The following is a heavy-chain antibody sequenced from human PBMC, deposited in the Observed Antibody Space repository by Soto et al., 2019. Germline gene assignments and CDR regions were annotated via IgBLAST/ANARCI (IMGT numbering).Heavy chain of an antibody. J-gene: IGHJ6*02. Sequence: GESLKISCKGSGYSFTSYWIGWVRQMPGKGLEWMGIIYPGDSDTRYSPSFQGQVTISADKSISTAYLQWSSLKASDTAMYYCARSKSQSYYYYVMDVWGQGTTVTVSS. CDR3: ARSKSQSYYYYVMDV. V-gene: IGHV5-51*01. CDR2: IYPGDSDT. CDR1: GYSFTSYW.